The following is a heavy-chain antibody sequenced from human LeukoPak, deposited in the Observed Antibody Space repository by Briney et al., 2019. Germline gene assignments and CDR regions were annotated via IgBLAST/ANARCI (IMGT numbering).Heavy chain of an antibody. D-gene: IGHD3-10*01. CDR1: GGSISSYY. J-gene: IGHJ3*02. CDR2: IYYSGST. V-gene: IGHV4-59*08. Sequence: SGTLSLTCTVSGGSISSYYWSWIRQPPGKGREWIGYIYYSGSTNYNPSLKSRVTISVDTSKNQFSLRLSSVAAADTAMYYCARQKPGSYAFDIWGQGTIVTVSS. CDR3: ARQKPGSYAFDI.